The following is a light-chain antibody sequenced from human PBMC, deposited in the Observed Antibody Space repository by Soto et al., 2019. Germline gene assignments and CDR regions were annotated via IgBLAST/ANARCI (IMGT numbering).Light chain of an antibody. J-gene: IGKJ4*02. Sequence: EIVLTQSPGTLSLSPGERVTLSCRASQSVGLTYLAWYQQKPGQAPRLVVYDASRRATGIPDRFSGSGSGTDFSLTISGLAPEDFAVYYCQQYGTAPLRFGGGTKVDIK. V-gene: IGKV3-20*01. CDR3: QQYGTAPLR. CDR1: QSVGLTY. CDR2: DAS.